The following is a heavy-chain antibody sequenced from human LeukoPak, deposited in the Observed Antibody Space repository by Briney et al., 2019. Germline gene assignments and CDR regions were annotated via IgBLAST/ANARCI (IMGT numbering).Heavy chain of an antibody. V-gene: IGHV3-23*01. Sequence: GGSLRLSCAASGFTFSSYAMSWVRQAPGKGLEWVSVISGGGTSTYYAGSVKGRFTISKDNSRNTLYLQMNSLRAEDTAVYYCEKTFIPVANPIDYWGQGTLVTVSS. CDR2: ISGGGTST. CDR3: EKTFIPVANPIDY. CDR1: GFTFSSYA. J-gene: IGHJ4*02. D-gene: IGHD6-19*01.